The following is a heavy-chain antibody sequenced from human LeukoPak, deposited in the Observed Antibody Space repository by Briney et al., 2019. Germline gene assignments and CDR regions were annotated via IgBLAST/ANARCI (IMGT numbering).Heavy chain of an antibody. J-gene: IGHJ4*02. CDR1: GYTFTSYD. CDR3: AREERGYSGDY. D-gene: IGHD5-18*01. V-gene: IGHV1-8*01. CDR2: MNPNSGNT. Sequence: GASVKVSCKASGYTFTSYDINWVRQATGQGLEWMGWMNPNSGNTGYAQKFQGRVTMTTDTSTSTAYMELRSLRSDDTAMYYCAREERGYSGDYWGQGTLVTVSS.